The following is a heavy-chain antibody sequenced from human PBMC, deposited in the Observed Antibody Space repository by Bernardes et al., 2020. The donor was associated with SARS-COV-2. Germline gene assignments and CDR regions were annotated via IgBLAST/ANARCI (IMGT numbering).Heavy chain of an antibody. V-gene: IGHV3-23*01. Sequence: GGSLRLSCAASGFTFSSYAMSWVRQAPGKGLEWVSAISGSGGSTYYADSVKGRFTISRDNSKNTLYLQMNSLRAEDTAVYYCANALCSSTSCYNYYGMDVWRQGTTVTVSS. CDR3: ANALCSSTSCYNYYGMDV. D-gene: IGHD2-2*02. CDR1: GFTFSSYA. J-gene: IGHJ6*01. CDR2: ISGSGGST.